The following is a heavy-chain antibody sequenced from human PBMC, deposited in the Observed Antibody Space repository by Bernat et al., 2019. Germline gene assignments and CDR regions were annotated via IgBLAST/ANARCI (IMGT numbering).Heavy chain of an antibody. J-gene: IGHJ4*02. D-gene: IGHD5-12*01. V-gene: IGHV3-11*01. CDR2: ISSSGSTI. Sequence: QVQLVESGGGLVKPGGSLRLSCAASGFTFSDYYMSWIRQAPGKGLEWVSYISSSGSTIYYADSVKGRFTISRDNAKNSLYLQMNSLRAEDTAVYYCARDGRLYSGVIVATPHNFDYWGQGTLVTVSS. CDR3: ARDGRLYSGVIVATPHNFDY. CDR1: GFTFSDYY.